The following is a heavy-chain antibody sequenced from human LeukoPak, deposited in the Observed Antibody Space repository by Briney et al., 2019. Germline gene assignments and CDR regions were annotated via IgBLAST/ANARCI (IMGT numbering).Heavy chain of an antibody. D-gene: IGHD3-10*01. J-gene: IGHJ4*02. CDR2: INHSGST. CDR1: GGSFRGYY. CDR3: ARGSVTMVRGAPPHLY. V-gene: IGHV4-34*01. Sequence: SETLSLTCAVYGGSFRGYYWSWIRQPPGKGLEWIGEINHSGSTNYNPSLKSRVTISVDTSKNQFSLKLSSVTAADTAVYYCARGSVTMVRGAPPHLYWGQGTLVTVSS.